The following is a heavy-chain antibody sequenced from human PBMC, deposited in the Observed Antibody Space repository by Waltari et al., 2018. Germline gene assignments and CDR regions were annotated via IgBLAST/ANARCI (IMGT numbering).Heavy chain of an antibody. Sequence: QVQLVQSGAEVKKPGASVKVSCKASGYTFTDYYMHWVRQAPGQGLEWMGWINPNSGDTNYAQMFQGRVTMTRDTAIRTAYMEVSRLKSDDTAVYYCARTTPPDYGDWSPLEFDPWGQGTPVTVSS. CDR2: INPNSGDT. V-gene: IGHV1-2*02. CDR1: GYTFTDYY. CDR3: ARTTPPDYGDWSPLEFDP. J-gene: IGHJ5*02. D-gene: IGHD4-17*01.